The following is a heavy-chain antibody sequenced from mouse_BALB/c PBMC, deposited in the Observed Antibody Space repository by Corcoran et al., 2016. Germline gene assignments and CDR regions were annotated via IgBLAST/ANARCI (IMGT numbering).Heavy chain of an antibody. CDR2: IYPGSGNT. V-gene: IGHV1-84*02. D-gene: IGHD3-3*01. Sequence: QIQLQQSGPELVKPGASVKISCKASGYNFTDYYINWVKQEPGQGLEWIGWIYPGSGNTKYNEKFKGKATLTVDTSSSTAYMQLSSLTSEDTAVYFCARGLGHYAMDYWGQGTSVTVSS. CDR3: ARGLGHYAMDY. CDR1: GYNFTDYY. J-gene: IGHJ4*01.